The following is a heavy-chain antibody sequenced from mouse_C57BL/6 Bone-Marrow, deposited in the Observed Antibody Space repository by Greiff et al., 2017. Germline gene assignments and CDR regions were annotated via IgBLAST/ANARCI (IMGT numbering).Heavy chain of an antibody. Sequence: EVKVVESGGGLVQPGGSLKLSCAASGFTFSNYGMAWVRQTPEKRLEWVALISNLAYNNAYPDTVTGRFTISREKAKNTLYLEMSSLRSEDTAMYYCARRRLYYAMDYWGQGTSVTVSS. CDR2: ISNLAYNN. CDR3: ARRRLYYAMDY. J-gene: IGHJ4*01. D-gene: IGHD1-2*01. V-gene: IGHV5-15*01. CDR1: GFTFSNYG.